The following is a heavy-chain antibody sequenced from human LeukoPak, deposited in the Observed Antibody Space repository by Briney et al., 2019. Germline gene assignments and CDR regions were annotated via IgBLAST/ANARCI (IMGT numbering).Heavy chain of an antibody. CDR3: AREGIAEPDTNWFDP. CDR1: GGTFSSYA. Sequence: SVKVSCKASGGTFSSYAISWVRQAPGQGLEWMGRIIPILGIANYAQKFQGRVTITADKSTSTAYMELSSLRSEDTAVYYCAREGIAEPDTNWFDPWGQGTLVTVSS. J-gene: IGHJ5*02. CDR2: IIPILGIA. D-gene: IGHD6-13*01. V-gene: IGHV1-69*04.